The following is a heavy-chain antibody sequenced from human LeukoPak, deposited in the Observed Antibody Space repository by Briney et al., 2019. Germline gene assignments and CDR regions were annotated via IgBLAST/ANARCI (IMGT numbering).Heavy chain of an antibody. V-gene: IGHV1-69*05. Sequence: SVKVSCKASGGTFSSYAISWVRQAPGQGLEWMGRIIPIFGTANYAQKFQGRVTITTDESTSTAYMELSSLRSEDTAVYYCARGYCSDGSCHDVFDIWGQGTMVTVSS. J-gene: IGHJ3*02. CDR1: GGTFSSYA. CDR3: ARGYCSDGSCHDVFDI. CDR2: IIPIFGTA. D-gene: IGHD2-15*01.